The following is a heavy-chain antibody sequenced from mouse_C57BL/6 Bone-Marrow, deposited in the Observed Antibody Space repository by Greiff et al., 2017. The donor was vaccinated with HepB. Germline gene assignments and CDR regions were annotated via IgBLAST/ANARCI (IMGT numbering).Heavy chain of an antibody. V-gene: IGHV1-55*01. Sequence: QVQLQQPGAELVKPGASVKMSCKASGYTFTSYWITWVKQRPGQGLEWIGDIYPGSGSTNYNEKFKSKATLTVDTSSSTAYMQLSSLTSEYSAVYYCARRGIGITTKGGYFDVWGTGTTVTVSS. D-gene: IGHD1-1*01. CDR2: IYPGSGST. CDR1: GYTFTSYW. CDR3: ARRGIGITTKGGYFDV. J-gene: IGHJ1*03.